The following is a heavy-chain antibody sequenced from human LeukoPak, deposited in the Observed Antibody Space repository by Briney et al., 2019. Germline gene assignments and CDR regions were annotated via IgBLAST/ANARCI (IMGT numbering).Heavy chain of an antibody. CDR2: ISGSGDNT. V-gene: IGHV3-23*01. J-gene: IGHJ3*02. CDR3: AKNMGYGGNSAFDI. CDR1: GFTFKSYG. D-gene: IGHD4-23*01. Sequence: GGSLRLSCAASGFTFKSYGMSWVRQAPGKGLEWVSVISGSGDNTNYADPVKGRFTISRDNSKNTLYVQMNSLRAEDTAVYYCAKNMGYGGNSAFDIWGQGTMVTVSS.